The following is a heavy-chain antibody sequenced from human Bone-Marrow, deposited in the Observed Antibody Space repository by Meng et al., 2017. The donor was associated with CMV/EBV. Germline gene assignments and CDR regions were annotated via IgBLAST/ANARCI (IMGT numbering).Heavy chain of an antibody. CDR1: GFTFSSYA. Sequence: GESLKISCAASGFTFSSYAMQWVRQAPGKGLEGVAVISYDGSNKYYPDSVKGRFTISRDNSKNTLYLQMNSLRGEDTAVDYCARDGPVLRGVEHFLSGNKKYGMDVWGQGTTVTVSS. CDR3: ARDGPVLRGVEHFLSGNKKYGMDV. D-gene: IGHD3-3*02. V-gene: IGHV3-30-3*01. J-gene: IGHJ6*02. CDR2: ISYDGSNK.